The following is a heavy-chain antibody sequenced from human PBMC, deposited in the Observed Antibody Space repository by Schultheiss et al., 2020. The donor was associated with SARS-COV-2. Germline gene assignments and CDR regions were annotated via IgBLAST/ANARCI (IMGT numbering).Heavy chain of an antibody. J-gene: IGHJ3*02. D-gene: IGHD3-10*01. Sequence: SVKVSCKASGGTFSSYAISWVRQAPGQGLEWMGGIIPIFGTANYAQKFQGRVTITADESTGTAYMELSSLRSEDTAVYYCATARGVQGINTFDIWGQGTMVTVSS. CDR2: IIPIFGTA. CDR1: GGTFSSYA. CDR3: ATARGVQGINTFDI. V-gene: IGHV1-69*13.